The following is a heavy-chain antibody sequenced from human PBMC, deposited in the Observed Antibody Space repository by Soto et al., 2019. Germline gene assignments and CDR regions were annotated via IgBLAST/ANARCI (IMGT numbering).Heavy chain of an antibody. CDR1: GFTFNNAW. CDR3: TTGNDWYRDY. CDR2: IKSKTHGGTT. J-gene: IGHJ4*02. Sequence: EVQLVESGGGLVKPGGSLRLSCVASGFTFNNAWMNWVRQAPGKGLEWVGRIKSKTHGGTTDCAAPVKGRFIISRDDSKNTLYLQMNSLKTEDTAVYYCTTGNDWYRDYWGQGTLVTVSS. D-gene: IGHD3-9*01. V-gene: IGHV3-15*07.